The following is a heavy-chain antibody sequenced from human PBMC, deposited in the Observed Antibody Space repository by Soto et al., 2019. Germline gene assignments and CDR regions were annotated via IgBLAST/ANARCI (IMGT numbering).Heavy chain of an antibody. Sequence: SDTLSLTCSVVLASSPRSRNSCGWFGEAPGKGLEWIGTIYFSASKHYNPSLEGRVAISADTPNNHLSLRLSSVTAADTAVYYCVRQPGHCDSTTCFGYYSVDVWGQGTTVT. D-gene: IGHD2-2*01. CDR3: VRQPGHCDSTTCFGYYSVDV. CDR2: IYFSASK. V-gene: IGHV4-39*01. CDR1: LASSPRSRNS. J-gene: IGHJ6*02.